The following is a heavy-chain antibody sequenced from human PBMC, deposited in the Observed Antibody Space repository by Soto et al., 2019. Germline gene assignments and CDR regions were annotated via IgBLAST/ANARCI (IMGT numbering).Heavy chain of an antibody. CDR3: ARVSLYCTNGVCHKIFDH. CDR1: GYTFTGYY. J-gene: IGHJ4*02. D-gene: IGHD2-8*01. Sequence: VASVKVSCKASGYTFTGYYMHWVRQAPGQGLEWMGWINPNSGGTNYAQKFQGRVTMTRDTSISTAYMELSRLRSDDTAVYYCARVSLYCTNGVCHKIFDHWGQGTLVTVSS. CDR2: INPNSGGT. V-gene: IGHV1-2*02.